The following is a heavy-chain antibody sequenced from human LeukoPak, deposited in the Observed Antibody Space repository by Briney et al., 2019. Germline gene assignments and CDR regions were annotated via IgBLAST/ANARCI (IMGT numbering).Heavy chain of an antibody. Sequence: ASVKVSCKASGYTFTGYYMHWVRQAPGQGLEGMGWINPNSGGTNYAQKFQGRVTMTRNTSISTAYMELSSLRSEDTAVYYCARGQTARYFDWSKRPNYYYYYMDVWGKGTTVTISS. CDR1: GYTFTGYY. CDR3: ARGQTARYFDWSKRPNYYYYYMDV. V-gene: IGHV1-2*02. CDR2: INPNSGGT. D-gene: IGHD3-9*01. J-gene: IGHJ6*03.